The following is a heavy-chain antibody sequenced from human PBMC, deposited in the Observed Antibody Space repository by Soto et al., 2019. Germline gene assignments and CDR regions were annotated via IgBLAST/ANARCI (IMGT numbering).Heavy chain of an antibody. CDR3: ASSPHIAAAHSGGYYGMDV. D-gene: IGHD6-13*01. CDR2: INPSGGST. Sequence: RQTPGQGLVWMGIINPSGGSTTYPQEFQGRITMTRDTSTSTVYMELSSLRSEDTAVYYCASSPHIAAAHSGGYYGMDVWGQGNTVTISS. J-gene: IGHJ6*02. V-gene: IGHV1-46*01.